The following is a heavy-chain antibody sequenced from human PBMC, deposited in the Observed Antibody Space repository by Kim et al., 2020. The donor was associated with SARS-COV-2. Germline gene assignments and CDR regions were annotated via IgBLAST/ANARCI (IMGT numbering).Heavy chain of an antibody. V-gene: IGHV1-69*13. CDR2: IIPIFGTA. D-gene: IGHD3-22*01. CDR1: GGTFSSYA. Sequence: SVKVSCKASGGTFSSYAISWVRQAPGQGLEWMGGIIPIFGTANYAQKFQGRVTITADESTSTAYMELSSLRSEDTAVYYCARVSALSGYSMNGAFDIWGQGTMVTVSS. CDR3: ARVSALSGYSMNGAFDI. J-gene: IGHJ3*02.